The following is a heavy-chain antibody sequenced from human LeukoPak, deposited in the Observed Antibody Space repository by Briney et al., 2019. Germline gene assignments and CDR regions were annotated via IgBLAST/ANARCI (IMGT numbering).Heavy chain of an antibody. Sequence: KPSETLSLTCAVYGGSFSGYYWSWIRQPPGKGLEWIGEINHSGSTNYNPSLKSRVTISVDTSKNQFSLKLSSVTAADTAVYYCARRPDYGDYDKAFDIWGQGTMVTVSS. J-gene: IGHJ3*02. CDR3: ARRPDYGDYDKAFDI. V-gene: IGHV4-34*01. D-gene: IGHD4-17*01. CDR1: GGSFSGYY. CDR2: INHSGST.